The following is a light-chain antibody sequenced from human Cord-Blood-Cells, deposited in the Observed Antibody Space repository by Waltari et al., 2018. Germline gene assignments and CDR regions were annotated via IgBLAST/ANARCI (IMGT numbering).Light chain of an antibody. CDR1: SSNIGAGYD. Sequence: QSVLTQPPSVSGAPGQRVTISCTGSSSNIGAGYDVPWYQQLPGTAPKLLIYGNSNRPSGVPDRFSGSKSCTSASLAITGLQAEDEADYYCQSYDSSLSGWVFGGGTKLTVL. V-gene: IGLV1-40*01. CDR2: GNS. J-gene: IGLJ3*02. CDR3: QSYDSSLSGWV.